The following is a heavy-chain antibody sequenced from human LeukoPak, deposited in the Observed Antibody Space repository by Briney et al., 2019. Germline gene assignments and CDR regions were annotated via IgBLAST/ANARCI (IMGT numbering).Heavy chain of an antibody. CDR1: GGTFSSYA. D-gene: IGHD6-13*01. V-gene: IGHV1-69*13. CDR2: IIPIFSTA. Sequence: ASVKVSCKASGGTFSSYAISWVRQAPGQGLEWMGGIIPIFSTANYAQKFQGRVTITADESTSTAYMELSSLRSEDTAVYYCAREGAAANFDYWGQGTLVTVSS. CDR3: AREGAAANFDY. J-gene: IGHJ4*02.